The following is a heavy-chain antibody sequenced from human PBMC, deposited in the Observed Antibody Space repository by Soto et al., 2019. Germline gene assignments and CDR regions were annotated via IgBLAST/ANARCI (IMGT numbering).Heavy chain of an antibody. J-gene: IGHJ4*02. CDR1: GGSINTYY. CDR2: IYYNGNT. V-gene: IGHV4-59*01. Sequence: PSETLSLTGTVSGGSINTYYCNWIRQPPGKGLEWIAYIYYNGNTDSNPSLEGRVTISLDTPKNQLSLELSSATAADKAVYYCARGYHGYSYANFDYWGQGILVNVS. D-gene: IGHD5-18*01. CDR3: ARGYHGYSYANFDY.